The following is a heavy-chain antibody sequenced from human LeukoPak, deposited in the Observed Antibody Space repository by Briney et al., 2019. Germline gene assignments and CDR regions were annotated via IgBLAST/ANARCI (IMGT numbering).Heavy chain of an antibody. Sequence: GGSLRLSCAASGFTFSSYEMNWGRQAPGKGVGWGSYISSSGSNIYYAHSVKGRFTISRDNPKNSLYLQMNSLRAEDTAVYYCARDGGIAAAPRDNWFDPWGQGTLVTVSS. CDR2: ISSSGSNI. V-gene: IGHV3-48*03. CDR1: GFTFSSYE. D-gene: IGHD6-13*01. CDR3: ARDGGIAAAPRDNWFDP. J-gene: IGHJ5*02.